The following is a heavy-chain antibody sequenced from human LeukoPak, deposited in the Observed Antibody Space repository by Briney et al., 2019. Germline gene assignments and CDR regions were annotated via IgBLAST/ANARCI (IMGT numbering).Heavy chain of an antibody. CDR2: IYYSGST. CDR1: GGSISSYY. J-gene: IGHJ6*02. Sequence: SETLSLTCTVSGGSISSYYWSWIRQPPGKGLEWIGYIYYSGSTNYNPSLKSRVTISVDTSKNQFSLKLSSVTAADTAVYYCARHEVSYDGMDVWGQGTTVTVSS. D-gene: IGHD3-16*01. CDR3: ARHEVSYDGMDV. V-gene: IGHV4-59*08.